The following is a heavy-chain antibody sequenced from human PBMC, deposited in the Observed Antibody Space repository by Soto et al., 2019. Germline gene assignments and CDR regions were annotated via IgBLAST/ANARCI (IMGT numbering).Heavy chain of an antibody. J-gene: IGHJ5*02. CDR3: ARERPDGARLDP. CDR1: GGSISSGAYY. V-gene: IGHV4-30-4*01. Sequence: QVQLQESGPGLVKPSQTLSLTCTVSGGSISSGAYYWSWIRQPPGKGLEWIGYIYYSGSTYYNPSLKSRVTISVDTSKNQFALQLSSVTAADTAVYYCARERPDGARLDPCGQGTLVTVAA. CDR2: IYYSGST. D-gene: IGHD6-25*01.